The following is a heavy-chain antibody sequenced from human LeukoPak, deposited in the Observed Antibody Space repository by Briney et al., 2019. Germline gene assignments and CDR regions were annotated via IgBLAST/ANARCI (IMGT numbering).Heavy chain of an antibody. J-gene: IGHJ4*02. D-gene: IGHD1-26*01. Sequence: GGSLRLSCAASGFTFSSYAMHWVRQAPGKGLEWVSGISWNSGSIGYADSVKGRFTISRDNAKNSLYLQMNSLRAEDTALYYCAKGVWESWSAFPVDYWGQGTLVTVSS. CDR1: GFTFSSYA. V-gene: IGHV3-9*01. CDR2: ISWNSGSI. CDR3: AKGVWESWSAFPVDY.